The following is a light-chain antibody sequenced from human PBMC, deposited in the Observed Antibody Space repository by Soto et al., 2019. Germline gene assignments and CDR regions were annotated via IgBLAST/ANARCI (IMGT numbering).Light chain of an antibody. CDR3: QRDGNSPCFT. J-gene: IGKJ3*01. CDR1: PSVSSTY. Sequence: EIVLTQSPGTLSLSPGERATLSCRASPSVSSTYLAWYQQKPGQAPRLLIYGASSRATGIPDKFSGSGSGTDFTITISKLEPVDFAVYYSQRDGNSPCFTCGRGTKVDIQ. CDR2: GAS. V-gene: IGKV3-20*01.